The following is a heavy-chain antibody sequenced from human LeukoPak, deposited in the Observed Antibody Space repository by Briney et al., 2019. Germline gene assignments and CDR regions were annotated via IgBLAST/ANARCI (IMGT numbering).Heavy chain of an antibody. CDR2: IYHSGST. V-gene: IGHV4-38-2*02. CDR3: ARVGVSYDFWSGYVAY. CDR1: GYSISSGYY. Sequence: SETLSLTCTVSGYSISSGYYWGWIRQPPGKGLEWIGSIYHSGSTYYNPSLKSRVTISVDTSKNQFSLKLSSVTAADTAVYYCARVGVSYDFWSGYVAYWGQGTLVTVSS. D-gene: IGHD3-3*01. J-gene: IGHJ4*02.